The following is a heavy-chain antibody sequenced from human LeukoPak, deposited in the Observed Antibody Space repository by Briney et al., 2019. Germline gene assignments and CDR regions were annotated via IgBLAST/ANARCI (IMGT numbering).Heavy chain of an antibody. CDR1: GGSISSYY. V-gene: IGHV4-59*01. CDR3: ARVPAATRGAWWFDP. D-gene: IGHD2-2*01. Sequence: MASETLSLTCTVSGGSISSYYWSWLRQPPGKGLEWVGYIYYSGSTNYNPSLKSRVTISVDTSKNQFSLKLSSVTAADTAVYYCARVPAATRGAWWFDPWGQGTLVTVSS. J-gene: IGHJ5*02. CDR2: IYYSGST.